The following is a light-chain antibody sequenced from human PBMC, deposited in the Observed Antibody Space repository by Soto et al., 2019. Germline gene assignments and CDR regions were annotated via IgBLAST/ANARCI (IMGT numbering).Light chain of an antibody. V-gene: IGKV3-20*01. CDR3: HQYAYLGT. J-gene: IGKJ1*01. CDR1: QTLSSSF. CDR2: DTS. Sequence: IVLTQSPGTLSLSPGERATLSCRTSQTLSSSFLAWYQQTPGQAPRLLIYDTSTRAIDIPDRFSGSGSGTEFTLTISRLEPEDFAVYYCHQYAYLGTFGQGTKVDIK.